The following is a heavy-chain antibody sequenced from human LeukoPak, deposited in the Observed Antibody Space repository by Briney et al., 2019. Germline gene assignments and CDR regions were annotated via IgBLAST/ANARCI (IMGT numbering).Heavy chain of an antibody. CDR2: IYSGGIT. D-gene: IGHD2-2*01. CDR1: GFTVSSNY. CDR3: ARVGRYCSSTSCYYYYYMDV. Sequence: GGSLRLSCAASGFTVSSNYMTWVRQAPGKGLEWVSVIYSGGITYYADSVKGRFTLSRDNSMNTLYLQMNSLRPEDTAVYYCARVGRYCSSTSCYYYYYMDVWGKGTTVTVSS. J-gene: IGHJ6*03. V-gene: IGHV3-66*02.